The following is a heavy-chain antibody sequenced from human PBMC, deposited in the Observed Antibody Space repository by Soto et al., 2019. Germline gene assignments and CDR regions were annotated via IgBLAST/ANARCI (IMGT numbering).Heavy chain of an antibody. Sequence: PGGSLRLSCAASGFTFSSYGMHWVRQAPGKGLEWVAVISYDGSNKYYADSVKGRFTISRDNSKNTLYLQMNSLRAEDTAVYYCAKDYDILTGPNWFDPWGQGTLVTVSS. J-gene: IGHJ5*02. CDR2: ISYDGSNK. CDR1: GFTFSSYG. V-gene: IGHV3-30*18. CDR3: AKDYDILTGPNWFDP. D-gene: IGHD3-9*01.